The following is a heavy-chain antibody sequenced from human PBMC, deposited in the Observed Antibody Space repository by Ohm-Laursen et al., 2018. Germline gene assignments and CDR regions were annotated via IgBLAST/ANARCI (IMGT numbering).Heavy chain of an antibody. CDR2: INHSGST. D-gene: IGHD2-21*02. V-gene: IGHV4-34*01. CDR1: GGSFSGYY. CDR3: ARGGMTAYYFDY. J-gene: IGHJ4*02. Sequence: PSDTLSLTCAVYGGSFSGYYWSWIRQPPGKGLEWIGEINHSGSTNYNPSLKSRVTISVDTSKNQFSLKLSSVTAADTAVYYCARGGMTAYYFDYWGQGTLVTVSS.